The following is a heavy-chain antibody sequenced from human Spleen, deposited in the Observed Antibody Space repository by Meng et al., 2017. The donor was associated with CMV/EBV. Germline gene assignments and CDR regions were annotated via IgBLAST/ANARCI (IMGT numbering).Heavy chain of an antibody. J-gene: IGHJ5*02. CDR3: AKDSRGDYYGSGSLSNWFDP. CDR2: ISGSSVNT. Sequence: GESLKISCEASGFTFNNYWMHWVRQAPGKGLQWVSGISGSSVNTYYADSVKGRFTISRDNSKNTLYLQMNSLRVEETAVYYCAKDSRGDYYGSGSLSNWFDPWGQGTLVTVSS. CDR1: GFTFNNYW. V-gene: IGHV3-23*01. D-gene: IGHD3-10*01.